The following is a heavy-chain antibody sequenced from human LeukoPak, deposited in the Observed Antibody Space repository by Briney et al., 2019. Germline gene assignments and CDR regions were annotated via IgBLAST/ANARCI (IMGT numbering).Heavy chain of an antibody. CDR3: ARGSGSPQYFEY. V-gene: IGHV7-4-1*02. Sequence: GASVKVSCKASGYSFTTYALHWVRQAPGQGLEWVGWINTDTGNPTYAQGLTGRFVFSLDTSVSTASLQITSLSAEDTATYYCARGSGSPQYFEYWGPGTLVTVSS. J-gene: IGHJ4*02. CDR2: INTDTGNP. D-gene: IGHD1-26*01. CDR1: GYSFTTYA.